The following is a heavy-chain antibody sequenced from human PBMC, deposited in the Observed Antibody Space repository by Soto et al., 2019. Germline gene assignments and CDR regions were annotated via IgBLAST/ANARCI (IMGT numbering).Heavy chain of an antibody. J-gene: IGHJ4*02. Sequence: QVRLVQSEAEVKKPGSSVKVSCKASGGTFTSDATAWVRQARGQGLEWMGGVIPIFGKPSYTQKFQGRVTITADKSTSTVYMELSSLKSEDTAVYYCARCHFDNRGPGYLEFWGQGTLVTVS. CDR1: GGTFTSDA. CDR3: ARCHFDNRGPGYLEF. V-gene: IGHV1-69*06. CDR2: VIPIFGKP. D-gene: IGHD3-9*01.